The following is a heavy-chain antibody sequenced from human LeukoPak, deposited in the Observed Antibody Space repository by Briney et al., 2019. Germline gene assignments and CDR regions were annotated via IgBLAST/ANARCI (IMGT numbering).Heavy chain of an antibody. CDR3: ARHTMYSSSWSLTYCFDY. D-gene: IGHD6-13*01. CDR2: IYPGDSDT. CDR1: GYSFTSYW. Sequence: GESLKISCKGSGYSFTSYWIGWVRQMPGKGLEWMGIIYPGDSDTRYSPSFQGQVTISADKSISTAYLQWSSLKASDAAMYYCARHTMYSSSWSLTYCFDYWGQGTLVTVSS. V-gene: IGHV5-51*01. J-gene: IGHJ4*02.